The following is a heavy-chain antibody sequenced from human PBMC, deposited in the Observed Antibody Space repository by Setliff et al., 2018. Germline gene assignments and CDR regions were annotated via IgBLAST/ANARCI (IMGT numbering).Heavy chain of an antibody. CDR1: GGSINSGSYF. Sequence: SETLSLTCTVSGGSINSGSYFWAWIRQPPGKGLEWIGSIHYSGSTYYNSSLKSRVTISVDTSKSQFSLRLNSVTAADTAVYYCARTGTYRYFDYWGRGTLVTVSS. D-gene: IGHD1-1*01. V-gene: IGHV4-39*01. CDR2: IHYSGST. CDR3: ARTGTYRYFDY. J-gene: IGHJ4*02.